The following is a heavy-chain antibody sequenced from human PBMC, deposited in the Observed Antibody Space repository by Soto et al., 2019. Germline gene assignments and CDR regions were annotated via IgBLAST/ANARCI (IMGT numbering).Heavy chain of an antibody. CDR3: ASSPYYGSGSDLWYYYYGMDV. Sequence: GGSLRLSCAASGFTFSSYAMHWVRQAPGKGLEWVAVISYDGSNKYYADSVKGRFTISRDNSKNTLYLQMNSLRAEDTAVYYCASSPYYGSGSDLWYYYYGMDVWGQGTTVTVSS. CDR1: GFTFSSYA. V-gene: IGHV3-30-3*01. D-gene: IGHD3-10*01. CDR2: ISYDGSNK. J-gene: IGHJ6*02.